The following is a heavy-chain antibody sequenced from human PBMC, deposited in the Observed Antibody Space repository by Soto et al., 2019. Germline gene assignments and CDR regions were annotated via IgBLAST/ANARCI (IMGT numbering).Heavy chain of an antibody. CDR1: GDSIRGTSFY. D-gene: IGHD2-21*01. CDR2: IYSSGST. V-gene: IGHV4-39*01. J-gene: IGHJ4*02. Sequence: SETLSLTCTVSGDSIRGTSFYWGWIRQSSGKGLEWIASIYSSGSTFYNLSLKSRLSLSVDTSKNQFSLRLQSVTAADTAVYYCVRHRSSREIPFDNWGQGTLVTVS. CDR3: VRHRSSREIPFDN.